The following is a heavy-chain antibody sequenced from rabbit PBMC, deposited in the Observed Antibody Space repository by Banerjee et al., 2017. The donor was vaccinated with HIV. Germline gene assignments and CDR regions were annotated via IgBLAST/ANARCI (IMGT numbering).Heavy chain of an antibody. CDR3: ARDLAAVTGWNFNL. CDR2: INAADDGKK. Sequence: QEQLEESGGDLVKPEGSLTLTCTASGFSFSGSYWICWVRQAPVTGLEWIACINAADDGKKCYATWAKGRFTISKTSWTTVTLQMTSLTAADTATYFCARDLAAVTGWNFNLWGQGTLVTVS. D-gene: IGHD7-1*01. CDR1: GFSFSGSYW. V-gene: IGHV1S45*01. J-gene: IGHJ4*01.